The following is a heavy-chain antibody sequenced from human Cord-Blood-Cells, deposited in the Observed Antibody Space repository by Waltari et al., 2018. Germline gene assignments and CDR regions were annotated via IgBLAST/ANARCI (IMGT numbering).Heavy chain of an antibody. CDR3: ASHTGMATITSDY. D-gene: IGHD5-12*01. J-gene: IGHJ4*02. V-gene: IGHV3-48*02. CDR2: MSSSSSTI. CDR1: GFTFSSYS. Sequence: EVQLVESGGGLVQPGGSLRLSCAASGFTFSSYSMNWVRQAPGTGLEWVSYMSSSSSTIYYADAVKGRFTISRDNAKNSLYLQMNSLRDEDTAVYYCASHTGMATITSDYWGQGTLVTVSS.